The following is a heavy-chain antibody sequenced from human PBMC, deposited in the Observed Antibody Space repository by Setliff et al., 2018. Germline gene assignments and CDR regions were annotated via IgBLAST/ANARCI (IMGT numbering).Heavy chain of an antibody. J-gene: IGHJ6*03. D-gene: IGHD1-26*01. V-gene: IGHV4-4*02. CDR3: VGTDCSDGRYSMDV. Sequence: PSETLSLTWALSGDSISSGNWWRGVRQSPEKGLECIGEINHSGNTNYNPSLKSRVTISVDKSTNQFSLKLNSVTAADTAVYDCVGTDCSDGRYSMDVWGKGTSVTSP. CDR1: GDSISSGNW. CDR2: INHSGNT.